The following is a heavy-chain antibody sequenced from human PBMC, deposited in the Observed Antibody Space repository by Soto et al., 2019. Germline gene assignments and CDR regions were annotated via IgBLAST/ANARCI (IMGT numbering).Heavy chain of an antibody. V-gene: IGHV3-23*01. CDR1: GFPFSTYA. Sequence: EVHLLESGGGLVQRGGSLRLSCEASGFPFSTYAMTWVRQVPGKGLEWVSTTSNGGNTEFAESVRGRFTVFRDNSKTTIYLHMGSLRAEDSAIYFCARDFRPGLIVPTKSGFDPWGQGTPVTVSS. J-gene: IGHJ5*02. CDR3: ARDFRPGLIVPTKSGFDP. CDR2: TSNGGNT. D-gene: IGHD2-15*01.